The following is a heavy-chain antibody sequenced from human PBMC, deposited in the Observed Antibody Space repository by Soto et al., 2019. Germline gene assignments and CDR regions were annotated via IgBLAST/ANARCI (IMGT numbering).Heavy chain of an antibody. CDR1: GGSVRSSTYY. J-gene: IGHJ4*02. V-gene: IGHV4-39*01. Sequence: SETLSLTCTVSGGSVRSSTYYWGWIRQPPGKGLEWIGSIFYSGRPHYNPSLKTRLTVSLDTSKNRFSLKLSSVTAADTATYFCARQSGAMPYYFDSWGQGTQVTVSS. CDR3: ARQSGAMPYYFDS. CDR2: IFYSGRP. D-gene: IGHD2-2*01.